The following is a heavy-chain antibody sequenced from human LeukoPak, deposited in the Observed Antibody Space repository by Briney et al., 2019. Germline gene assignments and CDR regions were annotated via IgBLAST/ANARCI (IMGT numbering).Heavy chain of an antibody. CDR2: IYYSGST. CDR1: GGSISSYY. Sequence: PSETLSLTCTVSGGSISSYYWSWIRQPPGQGLEWIGYIYYSGSTNYNPSLKSRVTISVDTSNNQFSLKLSSVTAADTAVYYCARGGRSYSYYYDSSGYYHFDYGGQGTLVTVSS. V-gene: IGHV4-59*01. CDR3: ARGGRSYSYYYDSSGYYHFDY. D-gene: IGHD3-22*01. J-gene: IGHJ4*02.